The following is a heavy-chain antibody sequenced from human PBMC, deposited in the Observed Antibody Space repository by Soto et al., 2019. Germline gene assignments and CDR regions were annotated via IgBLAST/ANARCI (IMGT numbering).Heavy chain of an antibody. V-gene: IGHV3-23*01. CDR2: VSGSGDRT. Sequence: GKGLEWVSSVSGSGDRTYHADSVKGRFTISRDNSKNTLYLQMNSLRAEDTAIYYCAKAQCVDACYSLLAQWRQGTPVIVSS. CDR3: AKAQCVDACYSLLAQ. D-gene: IGHD2-21*02. J-gene: IGHJ4*02.